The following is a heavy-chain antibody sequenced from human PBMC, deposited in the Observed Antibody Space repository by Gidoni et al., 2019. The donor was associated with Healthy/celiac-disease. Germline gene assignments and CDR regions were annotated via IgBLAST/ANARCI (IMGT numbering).Heavy chain of an antibody. CDR2: IDYSGST. J-gene: IGHJ4*02. CDR1: GGSISRSSYY. CDR3: ARALVEMATITMGWRFDY. D-gene: IGHD5-12*01. V-gene: IGHV4-39*07. Sequence: QLQLQESGPGLVKPSETLSLTCTVSGGSISRSSYYWGWLRQPPGKGLEWIGSIDYSGSTYYNPSLKSRVTISVDTSKNQFSLKLSSVTAADTAVYYCARALVEMATITMGWRFDYWGQGTLVTVSS.